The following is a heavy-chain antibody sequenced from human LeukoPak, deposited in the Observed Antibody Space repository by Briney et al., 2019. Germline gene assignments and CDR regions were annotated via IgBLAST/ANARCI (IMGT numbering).Heavy chain of an antibody. CDR1: GLTFSSYS. D-gene: IGHD6-13*01. Sequence: HPGGSLILSCVVPGLTFSSYSIGWVRQAPGKVLDWDSGISARGGDTWYPDSVKGRFTSSRDNSKKTLFLQMSSLRVEDTAMYYCAKDAAGPEYWGQGTLVTVSS. CDR2: ISARGGDT. J-gene: IGHJ4*02. CDR3: AKDAAGPEY. V-gene: IGHV3-23*01.